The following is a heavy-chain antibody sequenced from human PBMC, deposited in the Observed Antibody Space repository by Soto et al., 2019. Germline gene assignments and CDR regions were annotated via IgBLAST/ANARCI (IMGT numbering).Heavy chain of an antibody. CDR1: GFTFSSYG. V-gene: IGHV3-30*18. Sequence: GGSLRLSCAASGFTFSSYGMHWVRQAPGKGLEWVAVISYDGSNKYYADSVKGRFTISRDNSKNTLYLQMNSLRAEDTAVYYCAKDLSAVAGTGYYYYGMDVWGQGTTVTVS. CDR3: AKDLSAVAGTGYYYYGMDV. J-gene: IGHJ6*02. D-gene: IGHD6-19*01. CDR2: ISYDGSNK.